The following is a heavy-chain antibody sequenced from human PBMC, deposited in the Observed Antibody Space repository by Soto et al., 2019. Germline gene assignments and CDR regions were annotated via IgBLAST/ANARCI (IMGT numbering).Heavy chain of an antibody. V-gene: IGHV3-30*18. CDR3: AKDWGSSWYYYGMDV. CDR2: ISYDGSNK. D-gene: IGHD6-13*01. Sequence: QAQLVESGGGVVQPGRSLRLSCAASGFTFSSYGMHWVRQAPGKGLEWVAVISYDGSNKYYADSVKGRFTISRDNSKNTLYLQMNSLRAEDTAVYYCAKDWGSSWYYYGMDVWGQGTTVTVSS. J-gene: IGHJ6*02. CDR1: GFTFSSYG.